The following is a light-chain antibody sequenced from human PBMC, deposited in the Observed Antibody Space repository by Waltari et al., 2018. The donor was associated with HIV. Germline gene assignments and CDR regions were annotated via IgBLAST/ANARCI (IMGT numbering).Light chain of an antibody. V-gene: IGKV3-20*01. CDR3: QQYGTSPYT. CDR1: RRVSSNY. Sequence: NVLTQSPGTLSLSPGERATLSCSASRRVSSNYLTWYQQRPGQAPRLLIYAASTRATAIPDRFSGSGSGTDFTLTISRLEPEDFAVYYCQQYGTSPYTFGQGTKVEI. J-gene: IGKJ2*01. CDR2: AAS.